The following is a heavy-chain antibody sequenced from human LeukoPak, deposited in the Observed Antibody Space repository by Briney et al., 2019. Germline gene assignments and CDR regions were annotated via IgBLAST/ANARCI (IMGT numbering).Heavy chain of an antibody. Sequence: QSGGSLRLSCAASGFTFSSYGMHWVRQAPGKGLEWVAVIWHDGINKYYADSVKSRFTISRDNSKNTLYLQMNSLRAEDTAVYYCVKDRDEFAGMDWGRGTVVTVSS. J-gene: IGHJ3*01. CDR3: VKDRDEFAGMD. CDR1: GFTFSSYG. D-gene: IGHD3-10*01. CDR2: IWHDGINK. V-gene: IGHV3-33*06.